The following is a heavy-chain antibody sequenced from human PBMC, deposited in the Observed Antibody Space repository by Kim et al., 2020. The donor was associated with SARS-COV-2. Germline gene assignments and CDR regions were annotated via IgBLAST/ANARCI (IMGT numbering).Heavy chain of an antibody. CDR1: GYTFTTYF. CDR2: INPSAGTT. D-gene: IGHD3-16*01. V-gene: IGHV1-46*01. CDR3: ARGPLGYWYLDL. J-gene: IGHJ2*01. Sequence: ASVKVSCKASGYTFTTYFIHWVRQAPGHGLEWMGIINPSAGTTNSAQKFQGRITMTSDTSTSTVYMDLSSLRSDDTALYYCARGPLGYWYLDLWGRGTLVTVSP.